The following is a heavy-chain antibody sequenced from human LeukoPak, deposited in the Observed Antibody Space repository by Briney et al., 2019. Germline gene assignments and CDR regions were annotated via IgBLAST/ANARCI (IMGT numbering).Heavy chain of an antibody. CDR1: GGSITSGRYY. V-gene: IGHV4-61*02. D-gene: IGHD2-21*01. Sequence: PSQTLSLTCAVSGGSITSGRYYWSWIRQPAGKGLEWLGRFYPSGSTYYNPSLKSRVTISVDTSKNQFSLKLSSVTAADTAVYYCARQSRYSGMFIDYWGQGTLVTVSS. CDR2: FYPSGST. J-gene: IGHJ4*02. CDR3: ARQSRYSGMFIDY.